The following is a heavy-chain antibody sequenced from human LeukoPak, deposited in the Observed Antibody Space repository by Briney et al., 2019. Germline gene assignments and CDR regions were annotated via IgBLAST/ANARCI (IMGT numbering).Heavy chain of an antibody. CDR3: ARDAAGIAYYYYMDV. J-gene: IGHJ6*03. V-gene: IGHV1-2*06. Sequence: EASVKVSCKASGYTFTGYYMHWVRQAPGQGLEWMGRINPNSGGTNYAQKFQGRVTMTRDTSISTAYMELSRLRSDDTAVYYCARDAAGIAYYYYMDVWGKGTTVTVSS. CDR2: INPNSGGT. D-gene: IGHD6-13*01. CDR1: GYTFTGYY.